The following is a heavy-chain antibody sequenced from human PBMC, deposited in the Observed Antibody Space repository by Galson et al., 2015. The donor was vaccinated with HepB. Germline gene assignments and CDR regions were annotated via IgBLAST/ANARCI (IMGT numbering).Heavy chain of an antibody. J-gene: IGHJ2*01. Sequence: SLRLSCAGPGFTFSSYAMSWVRQAPGKGLECVSAFSGGGGSTYYADSVKGRFTVSRDNSKNTLFLQMNSLRADDTAVYYCAKVAYGDPPHWYFDLWGRGTLVSVSS. CDR3: AKVAYGDPPHWYFDL. CDR2: FSGGGGST. V-gene: IGHV3-23*01. D-gene: IGHD4-17*01. CDR1: GFTFSSYA.